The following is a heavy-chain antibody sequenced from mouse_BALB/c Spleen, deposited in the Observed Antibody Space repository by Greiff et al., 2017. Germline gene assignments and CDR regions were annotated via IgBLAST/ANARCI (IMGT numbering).Heavy chain of an antibody. CDR3: AREGVYGPYAMDY. D-gene: IGHD1-1*02. CDR2: INPGSGGT. J-gene: IGHJ4*01. CDR1: GYAFTNYL. V-gene: IGHV1-54*01. Sequence: VQLQESGAELVRPGTSVKVSCKASGYAFTNYLIEWVKQRPGQGLEWIGVINPGSGGTNYTEKFKGKATLTADKSSSTAYMQLSSLTSDDSAVYCCAREGVYGPYAMDYWGQGTSVTVSS.